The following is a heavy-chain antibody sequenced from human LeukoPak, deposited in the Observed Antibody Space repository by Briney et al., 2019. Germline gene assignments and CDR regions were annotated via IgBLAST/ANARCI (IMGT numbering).Heavy chain of an antibody. V-gene: IGHV4-31*03. Sequence: SETLSLTCTVSGGSISSGGYYWSWIRQHPGKGLEWIGYIYYSGSTYYNPSLKSRVTISVDTSKNQFSLKLSSVAAADTAVYYCARDSKMITFGGVIDAHGAFDIWGQGTMVTVSS. CDR3: ARDSKMITFGGVIDAHGAFDI. CDR2: IYYSGST. CDR1: GGSISSGGYY. D-gene: IGHD3-16*02. J-gene: IGHJ3*02.